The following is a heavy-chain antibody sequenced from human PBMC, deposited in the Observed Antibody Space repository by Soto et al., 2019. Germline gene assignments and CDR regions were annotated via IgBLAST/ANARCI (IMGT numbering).Heavy chain of an antibody. V-gene: IGHV1-8*01. CDR1: GYAFTSYD. J-gene: IGHJ6*03. CDR2: MNPNSGNT. D-gene: IGHD4-17*01. CDR3: ARVWEHGDYGNYYYYYYMDV. Sequence: ASVKVSCKASGYAFTSYDINWLRQATGQGLEWMGWMNPNSGNTGYAQKFQGRVTMTRNTSISTAYMELSSLRSEDTAVYYCARVWEHGDYGNYYYYYYMDVWGKGTTVTSP.